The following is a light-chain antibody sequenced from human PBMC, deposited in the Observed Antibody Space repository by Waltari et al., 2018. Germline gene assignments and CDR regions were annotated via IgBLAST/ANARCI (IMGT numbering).Light chain of an antibody. J-gene: IGKJ1*01. V-gene: IGKV4-1*01. CDR2: WAS. CDR1: QRVLYSSNNTNY. Sequence: DIVMTQSPDSLAVSLGERATINCKSSQRVLYSSNNTNYLAWYQQKPGQPPKLLIYWASTRESWVPDRFSGSGSGTDFTLTISSLQAEDVAVYYCQQYYSTPWTFGQGTKVEIK. CDR3: QQYYSTPWT.